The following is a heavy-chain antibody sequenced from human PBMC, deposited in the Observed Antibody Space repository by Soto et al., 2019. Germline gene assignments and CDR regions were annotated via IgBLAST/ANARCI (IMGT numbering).Heavy chain of an antibody. CDR3: ARGDYGDPFTWYFDL. V-gene: IGHV1-3*01. CDR2: INAGNGNT. Sequence: QFQLVQSGAEVKKPGASVKVSCKASGYTFTIYAMHWVRQTPGQRLEWMGWINAGNGNTKFSQKFQGRVTLTTDTSASTAYMELSSLRSEDTAVYYCARGDYGDPFTWYFDLWGRGTLVTVSS. D-gene: IGHD4-17*01. CDR1: GYTFTIYA. J-gene: IGHJ2*01.